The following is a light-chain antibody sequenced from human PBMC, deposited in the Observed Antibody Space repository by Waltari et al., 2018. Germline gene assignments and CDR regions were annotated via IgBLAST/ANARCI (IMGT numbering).Light chain of an antibody. CDR2: DDN. J-gene: IGLJ3*02. V-gene: IGLV6-57*03. CDR1: SGYIATSY. CDR3: QCYDSSNQWV. Sequence: NFILTQPHSVSESPGQAVTISCTRGSGYIATSYVQWIQQRPGSAPTTVIYDDNKRPSGVPDRFSGAIVISSNAASLTISGLQTEDEADYYCQCYDSSNQWVFGGGTKLTVL.